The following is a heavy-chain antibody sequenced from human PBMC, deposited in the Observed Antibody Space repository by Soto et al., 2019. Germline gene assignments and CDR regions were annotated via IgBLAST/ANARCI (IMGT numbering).Heavy chain of an antibody. D-gene: IGHD3-16*01. CDR1: GYTFIRYG. CDR2: ISTYNDYT. J-gene: IGHJ6*02. Sequence: QVQLAQSANEVKKPGASVRVSCKAAGYTFIRYGIAWVRQAPGQGLEWVGWISTYNDYTVYAQKFQGRVSKTADRSTRTVYMNLKGLKSDDTAVYYCARGGYDDNSWGKLSHYGLDVWGQGTSVSVSS. CDR3: ARGGYDDNSWGKLSHYGLDV. V-gene: IGHV1-18*01.